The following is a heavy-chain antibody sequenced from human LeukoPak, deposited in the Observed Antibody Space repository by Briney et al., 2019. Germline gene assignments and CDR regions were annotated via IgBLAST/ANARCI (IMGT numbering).Heavy chain of an antibody. J-gene: IGHJ4*02. D-gene: IGHD1-26*01. CDR2: ISGSGGST. Sequence: GGSLRLSCAASGFTFSSYAMSWVRQAPGKGLEWVSAISGSGGSTYYADSVKGRFTISRDNAKNSLYLQMNSLRAEDTAVYYCARGYSGSYYAFDYWGQGTLVTVSS. CDR1: GFTFSSYA. CDR3: ARGYSGSYYAFDY. V-gene: IGHV3-23*01.